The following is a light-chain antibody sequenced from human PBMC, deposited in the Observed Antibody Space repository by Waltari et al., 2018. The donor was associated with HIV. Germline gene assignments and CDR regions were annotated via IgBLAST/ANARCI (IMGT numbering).Light chain of an antibody. CDR2: YQK. CDR1: SPNIGDNS. J-gene: IGLJ2*01. V-gene: IGLV1-51*01. CDR3: GAWDSSLNPGVV. Sequence: QSVLTQPPSVSAAPGQQVTISCSRGSPNIGDNSVSLYPQLPGTAPNILIFYQKKRPSGIPDRFSGSKAGTSATLGITGLQTGDEADYYCGAWDSSLNPGVVFGGGTKLTVL.